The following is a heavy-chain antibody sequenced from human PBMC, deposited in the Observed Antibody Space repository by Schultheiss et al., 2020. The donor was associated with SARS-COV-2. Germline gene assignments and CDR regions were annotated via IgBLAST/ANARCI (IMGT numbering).Heavy chain of an antibody. CDR3: AKSYTAMVMVDWFDP. CDR2: ISYEGSKR. V-gene: IGHV3-30*18. J-gene: IGHJ5*02. D-gene: IGHD5-18*01. CDR1: GFTFNNYG. Sequence: GESLKISCVVSGFTFNNYGMHWVRQAPGKGLEWVAAISYEGSKRYYADSMQGRFTISRDNSKNTLYLQMNSLRAEDTAVYYCAKSYTAMVMVDWFDPWGQGTLVTVSA.